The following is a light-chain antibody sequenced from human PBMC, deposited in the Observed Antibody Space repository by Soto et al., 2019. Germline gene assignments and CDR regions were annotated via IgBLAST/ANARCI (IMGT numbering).Light chain of an antibody. Sequence: DIQLTQSPSFLSASVGDRVTMTCRASLGISGYLAWYQQKPGKVPRLLIYSASSLQSGVPSRFSGSGSGTEFTLTISRLQPEDFASYFCQQLDRYPFTFGGGTKVEL. CDR3: QQLDRYPFT. J-gene: IGKJ4*01. CDR2: SAS. CDR1: LGISGY. V-gene: IGKV1-9*01.